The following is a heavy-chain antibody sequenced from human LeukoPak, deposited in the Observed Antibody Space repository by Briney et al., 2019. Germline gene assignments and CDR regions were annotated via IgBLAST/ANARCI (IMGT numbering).Heavy chain of an antibody. CDR1: GYTFTGYY. CDR3: ARVNWAFGLDY. Sequence: GASVKVSCKASGYTFTGYYMHWVRQAPGQGLEWMGWINPNSGGTNYAQKFQGWVTMTRNTSISTAYMELSRLRSDDTAVYYCARVNWAFGLDYWGQGTLVTVPS. CDR2: INPNSGGT. V-gene: IGHV1-2*04. J-gene: IGHJ4*02. D-gene: IGHD3-10*01.